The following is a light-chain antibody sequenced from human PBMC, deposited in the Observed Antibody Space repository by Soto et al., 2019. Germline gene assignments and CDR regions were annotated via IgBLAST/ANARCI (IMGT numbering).Light chain of an antibody. V-gene: IGLV2-11*01. CDR2: DVT. Sequence: QSALTQPASVSGSRGQSITTACTGTSIDVGNDNFVSWYQQHPGEAPTLFIYDVTERPSGVPDRFSGSKSGNTASLTISGLQAEDEADYYCYSYAGTYTFVVGTGTKV. J-gene: IGLJ1*01. CDR1: SIDVGNDNF. CDR3: YSYAGTYTFV.